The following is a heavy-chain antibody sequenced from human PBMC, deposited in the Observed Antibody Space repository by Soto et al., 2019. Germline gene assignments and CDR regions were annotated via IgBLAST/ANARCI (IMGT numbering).Heavy chain of an antibody. V-gene: IGHV1-2*04. CDR1: GYTVTGYY. CDR2: INPNSGGT. J-gene: IGHJ6*02. D-gene: IGHD6-19*01. Sequence: GASVKVSCKASGYTVTGYYMHWVRQAPGQGLEWMGWINPNSGGTNYAQKLQGWVTLTRDTSISTAYMELSRLRSDDTAVYYCARLRLGYYYYGMDVWGQGTTVTVSS. CDR3: ARLRLGYYYYGMDV.